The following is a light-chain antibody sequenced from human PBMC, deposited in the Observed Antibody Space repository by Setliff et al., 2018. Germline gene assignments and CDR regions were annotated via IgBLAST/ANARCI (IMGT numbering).Light chain of an antibody. CDR2: EVT. CDR3: LSYTSESTHAL. CDR1: NSDVGGYDY. Sequence: GSNSDVGGYDYVSWYQQHPNRAPKLLIYEVTKRPSGDSDRFSGSKSGNTASLTISGLQAEDEAHYYCLSYTSESTHALFAGGTK. V-gene: IGLV2-14*01. J-gene: IGLJ2*01.